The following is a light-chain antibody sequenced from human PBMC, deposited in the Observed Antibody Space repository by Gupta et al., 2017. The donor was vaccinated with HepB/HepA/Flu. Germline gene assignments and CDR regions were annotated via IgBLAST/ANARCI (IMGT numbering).Light chain of an antibody. V-gene: IGLV1-47*01. J-gene: IGLJ3*02. Sequence: QSVLTQPPSASGTPGQSVTISCSGSSSNIGSNYVYWYQQLPGTAHKLLIERNNQRPSGVPDRFSGYTAGTSDYPATIGLRAEEEADDDGADWDASLSGRVFGGGTKLTVL. CDR3: ADWDASLSGRV. CDR1: SSNIGSNY. CDR2: RNN.